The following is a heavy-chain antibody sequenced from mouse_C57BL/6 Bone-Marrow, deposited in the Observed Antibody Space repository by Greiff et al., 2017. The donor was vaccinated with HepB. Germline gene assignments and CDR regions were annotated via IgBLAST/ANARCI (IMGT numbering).Heavy chain of an antibody. Sequence: QVQLQQSGAELARPGASVKLSCKASGYTFTSYGISWVKQRTGQGLEWIGEIYPRSGNTYYNEKFKGKATLTADKSSSTAYMELRSLTSEDSAVYFCARRGLRSSYWYFDVWGTGTTVTVSS. CDR1: GYTFTSYG. J-gene: IGHJ1*03. CDR3: ARRGLRSSYWYFDV. CDR2: IYPRSGNT. V-gene: IGHV1-81*01. D-gene: IGHD2-4*01.